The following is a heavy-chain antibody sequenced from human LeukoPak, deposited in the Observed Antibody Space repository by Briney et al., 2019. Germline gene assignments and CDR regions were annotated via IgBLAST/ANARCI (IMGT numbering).Heavy chain of an antibody. D-gene: IGHD3-16*01. V-gene: IGHV4-59*08. CDR2: IYSSGST. CDR3: ARRTLCCGERFDP. Sequence: PSETLSLTCTVSGGSINNYYWSWIRQPPGKGLVWIGYIYSSGSTNYNPSLKSRCIISVDTSKNQFSLKLSSVTAADTAVYYCARRTLCCGERFDPWGQGTLVTVSS. J-gene: IGHJ5*02. CDR1: GGSINNYY.